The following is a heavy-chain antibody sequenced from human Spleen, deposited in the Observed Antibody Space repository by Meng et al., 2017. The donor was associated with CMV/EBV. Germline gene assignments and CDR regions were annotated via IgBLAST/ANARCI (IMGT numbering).Heavy chain of an antibody. J-gene: IGHJ6*02. Sequence: ASVKVSCKASGYTFTGYYMHWVRQAPGQGLEWMGWINPNSGGTNYAQKFQGRVTMTRDTSISTVYMELSRLRSDDTAVYYCARYSKPVVTTSTIIYGLDVWGQGTTVTVSS. CDR3: ARYSKPVVTTSTIIYGLDV. V-gene: IGHV1-2*02. D-gene: IGHD2-2*01. CDR2: INPNSGGT. CDR1: GYTFTGYY.